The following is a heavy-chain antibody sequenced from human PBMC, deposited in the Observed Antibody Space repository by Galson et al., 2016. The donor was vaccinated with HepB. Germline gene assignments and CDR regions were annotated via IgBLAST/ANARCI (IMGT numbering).Heavy chain of an antibody. V-gene: IGHV3-30*18. J-gene: IGHJ6*04. CDR3: AKVRGMLWISPGILYGMDV. CDR2: ISYDGSKK. Sequence: SLRLSCAASGFTFNNYGIHWVRQAPGKGLEWVAVISYDGSKKYYADFVKGRFTISRDNFKNTLYLQMNSLRGEDTAVYYCAKVRGMLWISPGILYGMDVWGKGTTVIVSS. D-gene: IGHD3-16*01. CDR1: GFTFNNYG.